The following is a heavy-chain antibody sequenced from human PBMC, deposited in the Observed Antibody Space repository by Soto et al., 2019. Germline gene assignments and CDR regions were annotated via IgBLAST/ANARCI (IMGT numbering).Heavy chain of an antibody. J-gene: IGHJ2*01. V-gene: IGHV3-30-3*01. D-gene: IGHD2-15*01. CDR3: ARSLAYCSGGSCSQYWYFDL. CDR2: ISFDGGNK. Sequence: QVQLVESGGGVVQPGRSLRLSCAASGFTFRSYAMHWVRQAPGKGLEWVAVISFDGGNKDFADFVKGRFTISRDHSKNTLYLQKNSLRTEDTAMYYCARSLAYCSGGSCSQYWYFDLWGRGTLVTVSS. CDR1: GFTFRSYA.